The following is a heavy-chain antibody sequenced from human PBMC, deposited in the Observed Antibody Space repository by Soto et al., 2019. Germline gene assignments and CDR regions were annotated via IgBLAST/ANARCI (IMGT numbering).Heavy chain of an antibody. D-gene: IGHD1-26*01. CDR2: INPNSGGT. CDR3: ARAIVGATNVYYFDY. Sequence: GASVKVSCKASGYTFTGYYMHWVRQAPGQGLEWMGWINPNSGGTNYAQKFQGWVTMTRDTSISTAYMELSRLRSDDTAVYYCARAIVGATNVYYFDYWGQGTLVTVSS. J-gene: IGHJ4*02. V-gene: IGHV1-2*04. CDR1: GYTFTGYY.